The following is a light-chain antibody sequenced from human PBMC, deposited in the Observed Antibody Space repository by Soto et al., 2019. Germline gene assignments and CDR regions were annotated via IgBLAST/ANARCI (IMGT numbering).Light chain of an antibody. J-gene: IGKJ5*01. Sequence: EIVMTQSPAPLSVSSGERVTLSCRASQSVNSKVAWYQQKPGQAPRLLIYGASTRATGIPARFSGSGSGTEFTLTISSLQSEDFAVYYCQQYNYGPPITFGQGTRLEIK. CDR1: QSVNSK. CDR3: QQYNYGPPIT. V-gene: IGKV3-15*01. CDR2: GAS.